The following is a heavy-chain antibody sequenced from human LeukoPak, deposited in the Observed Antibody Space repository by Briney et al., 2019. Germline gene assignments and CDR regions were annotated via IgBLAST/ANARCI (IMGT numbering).Heavy chain of an antibody. D-gene: IGHD3-22*01. Sequence: GGSLRLSCAASGFTFSSYSMNWVRRAPGKGLEWVSYISSSSSTIYYADSVKGRFTISRDNAKNSLYLQMNSLRAEDTAVYYCARDMGYDSSGYLDYWGQGTLVTVSS. CDR2: ISSSSSTI. V-gene: IGHV3-48*04. CDR3: ARDMGYDSSGYLDY. J-gene: IGHJ4*02. CDR1: GFTFSSYS.